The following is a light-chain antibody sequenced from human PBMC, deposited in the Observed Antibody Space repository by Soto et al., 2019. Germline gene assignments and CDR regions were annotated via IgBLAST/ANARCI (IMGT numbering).Light chain of an antibody. CDR2: RAS. CDR3: QQRNSWPPIT. Sequence: EIVMTQSPATLSVSPGESATLSCRASQSVSSKLAWYQQKPGQAPRLLIYRASTRATDIPARFSGSGSGTDFTLTISSLEPEDFALYYCQQRNSWPPITFGQGTRRDI. J-gene: IGKJ5*01. V-gene: IGKV3-15*01. CDR1: QSVSSK.